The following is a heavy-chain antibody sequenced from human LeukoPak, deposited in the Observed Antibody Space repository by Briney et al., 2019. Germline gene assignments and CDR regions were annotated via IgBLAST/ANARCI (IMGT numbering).Heavy chain of an antibody. CDR2: INPNSGGT. D-gene: IGHD3-10*01. J-gene: IGHJ4*02. CDR1: GYTFTGYY. CDR3: ARATMVRGVT. Sequence: ASVKVSCKASGYTFTGYYMHRVRQAPGQGLEWMGWINPNSGGTNYAQKFRGRVTMTRDTSISTAYMELSRLRSDDTAVYYCARATMVRGVTWGQGTLVTVSS. V-gene: IGHV1-2*02.